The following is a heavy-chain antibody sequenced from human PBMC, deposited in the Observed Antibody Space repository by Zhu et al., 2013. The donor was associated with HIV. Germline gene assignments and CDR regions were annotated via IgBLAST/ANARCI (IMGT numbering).Heavy chain of an antibody. CDR1: GYSFTNYG. Sequence: QVQLVQSGPEVKKPGASVKVSCKASGYSFTNYGFSWVRQAPGQGLEWMGWISAYNGHTNYTQKLQGRVTMTTDTSTSTAYMELRSLRFDDTAVYYCARGRYDSGGRNWFDPWGQGTLVTVSS. CDR2: ISAYNGHT. CDR3: ARGRYDSGGRNWFDP. V-gene: IGHV1-18*01. D-gene: IGHD3-22*01. J-gene: IGHJ5*02.